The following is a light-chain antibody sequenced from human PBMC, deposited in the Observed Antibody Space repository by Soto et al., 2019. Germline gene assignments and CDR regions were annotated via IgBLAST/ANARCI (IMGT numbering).Light chain of an antibody. J-gene: IGKJ5*01. CDR3: QQSYSTLIT. V-gene: IGKV1-39*01. CDR1: QDIQNA. CDR2: AAS. Sequence: GDRVTITCRASQDIQNALGWYQQKPGKAPKRLIYAASSLQSGVPSRFSGSGSGTDFTLTISSLQPEDFATYYCQQSYSTLITFGQGTRLEIK.